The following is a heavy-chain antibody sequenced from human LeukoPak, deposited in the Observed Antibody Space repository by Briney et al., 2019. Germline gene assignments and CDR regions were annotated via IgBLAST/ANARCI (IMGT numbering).Heavy chain of an antibody. CDR3: ARTTVLVPAANIWFDP. CDR1: GYTFTSYD. Sequence: GASVKVSCKASGYTFTSYDINWVRQATGQGLEWMGWMNPNSGNTGYAQKFQGRVTITRNASISTAYMELSSLRSEDTAVYYCARTTVLVPAANIWFDPWGQGTLVTVSS. J-gene: IGHJ5*02. V-gene: IGHV1-8*03. CDR2: MNPNSGNT. D-gene: IGHD2-2*01.